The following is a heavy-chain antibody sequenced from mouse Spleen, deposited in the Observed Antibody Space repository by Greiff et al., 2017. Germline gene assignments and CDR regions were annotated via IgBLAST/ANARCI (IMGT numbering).Heavy chain of an antibody. D-gene: IGHD1-1*01. CDR2: ISSGGGNT. CDR1: GFTFSSYT. CDR3: ARGILAGGYFDY. J-gene: IGHJ2*01. V-gene: IGHV5-9*04. Sequence: EVQLQQSGGGLVKPGGSLKLSCAASGFTFSSYTMSWVRQTPAKRLEWVATISSGGGNTYYPDSVKGRFTISRDNARNTLYLQMSSLRSEDTAMYYCARGILAGGYFDYWGQGTTLTVSS.